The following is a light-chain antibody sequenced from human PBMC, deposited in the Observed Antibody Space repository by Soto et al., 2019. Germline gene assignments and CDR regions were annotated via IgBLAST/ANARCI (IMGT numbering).Light chain of an antibody. CDR1: QSVRSN. Sequence: EIVMTQSPATLSVSPGERATLSCRASQSVRSNYLSWYQQKPGQAPRLLIYGASTRATGFPARFSGSGSGTEFTLTISSLQAEDFAVYYCQQYSSWPLTFGGGTNVEIK. V-gene: IGKV3-15*01. J-gene: IGKJ4*02. CDR2: GAS. CDR3: QQYSSWPLT.